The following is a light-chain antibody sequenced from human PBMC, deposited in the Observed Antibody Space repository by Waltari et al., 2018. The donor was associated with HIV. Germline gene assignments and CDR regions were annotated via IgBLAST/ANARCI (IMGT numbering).Light chain of an antibody. V-gene: IGLV1-44*01. CDR1: TSNVGSNP. CDR3: AARDDSLNAWV. CDR2: SNN. J-gene: IGLJ3*02. Sequence: QSVLTQPPSASGTPGRRVTISCSGTTSNVGSNPVTCYRQVPGTAPKLLMFSNNQRPAGVPDRFSGSKSGTSASLAIRGLKSEDEADYYCAARDDSLNAWVFGGGTKVTVL.